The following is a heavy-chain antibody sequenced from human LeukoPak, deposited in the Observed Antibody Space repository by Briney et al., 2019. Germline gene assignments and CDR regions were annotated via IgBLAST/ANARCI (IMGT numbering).Heavy chain of an antibody. D-gene: IGHD3-10*01. J-gene: IGHJ4*02. CDR2: ISAGGGST. CDR3: AKDRATMVRGVDIDY. Sequence: HTGGSLRLSCAASGFTFSSYAMIWVRQAPGKGLEWVSVISAGGGSTDFADSVRGRFTVSRDNSKNTLYLQMNSLRAEDTAVYYCAKDRATMVRGVDIDYWGQGTLVTVSS. CDR1: GFTFSSYA. V-gene: IGHV3-23*01.